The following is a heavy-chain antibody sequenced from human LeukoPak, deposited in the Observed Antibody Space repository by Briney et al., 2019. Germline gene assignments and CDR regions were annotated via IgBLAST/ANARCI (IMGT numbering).Heavy chain of an antibody. CDR3: ARWVGSGSVDY. CDR2: IYYSGST. D-gene: IGHD3-10*01. Sequence: SETLSLTCTVSGGSISSSSYYWGWIRQPPGKGLEWIGSIYYSGSTYYNPSLKSRVTISVDTSKNQFSLKLSSVTAADTAVYYCARWVGSGSVDYWGQGTLVTVSS. CDR1: GGSISSSSYY. V-gene: IGHV4-39*01. J-gene: IGHJ4*02.